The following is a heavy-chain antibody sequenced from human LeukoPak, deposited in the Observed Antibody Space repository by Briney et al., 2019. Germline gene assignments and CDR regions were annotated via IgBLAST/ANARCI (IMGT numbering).Heavy chain of an antibody. Sequence: GGSLRLSCAASGFTFSSYGINWVRQAPGKGLEWVAVTSYDGNNKYYADFVKGRFTISRDNSKNVVYLQMSSLRADDTAVYYCARDEGGAFDYWGQGTLVTVSS. D-gene: IGHD1-26*01. CDR3: ARDEGGAFDY. CDR2: TSYDGNNK. J-gene: IGHJ4*02. V-gene: IGHV3-30*03. CDR1: GFTFSSYG.